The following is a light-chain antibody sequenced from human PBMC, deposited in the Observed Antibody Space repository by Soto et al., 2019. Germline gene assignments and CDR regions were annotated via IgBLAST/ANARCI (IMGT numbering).Light chain of an antibody. CDR2: SNN. CDR3: QSYDSSLSAYV. J-gene: IGLJ1*01. V-gene: IGLV1-40*01. CDR1: SSNIGAGSD. Sequence: QSVLTQPPSVSGAPGQRVTISCTGSSSNIGAGSDVHWYQQLPGTVPKLLIFSNNNRTSGVPDRFSGSKSGTSASLAITGLQPEDEADYYCQSYDSSLSAYVFGPGTKVTVL.